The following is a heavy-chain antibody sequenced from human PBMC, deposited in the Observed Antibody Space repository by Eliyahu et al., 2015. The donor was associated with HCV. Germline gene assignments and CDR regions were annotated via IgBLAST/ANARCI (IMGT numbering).Heavy chain of an antibody. Sequence: EVQLXESGGGLVKPGEXLXLSCAASGFTFXAYSMTWVRQAPGKGLXWVSSISRSRSYMNYADSVKGRFSISRDNAKNSLFLQMNSLRAEDTAVYYCARDPHITSITMDVWGQGTTVTVS. J-gene: IGHJ6*02. V-gene: IGHV3-21*01. CDR3: ARDPHITSITMDV. CDR2: ISRSRSYM. CDR1: GFTFXAYS. D-gene: IGHD1-14*01.